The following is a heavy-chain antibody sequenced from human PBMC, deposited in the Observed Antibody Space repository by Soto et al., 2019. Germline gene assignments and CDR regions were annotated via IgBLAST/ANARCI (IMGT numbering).Heavy chain of an antibody. CDR1: GFTFSSYA. V-gene: IGHV3-23*01. D-gene: IGHD3-22*01. CDR2: ISGSGGST. J-gene: IGHJ4*02. Sequence: ESGGGLVQPGGSLRLSCAASGFTFSSYAMSWVRQAPGKGLEWVSAISGSGGSTYYADSVKGRFTISRDNSKNTLYLQMNSLRAEDTAVYYCAKDRLRGKDSSGYYSLFDYWGQGTLVTVSS. CDR3: AKDRLRGKDSSGYYSLFDY.